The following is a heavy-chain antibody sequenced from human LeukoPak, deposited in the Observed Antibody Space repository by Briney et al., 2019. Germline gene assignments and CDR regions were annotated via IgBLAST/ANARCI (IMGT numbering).Heavy chain of an antibody. Sequence: ASVKVSCEVSGVSLSATSIHWVRQAPGQWLEWMGGFDPEDGESIFAQRFQGRFSMTEDTSTDTAYMELRSLRLEDTAVYYCATADKWEPLDYWGQGTLVTVSS. J-gene: IGHJ4*02. D-gene: IGHD1-26*01. CDR2: FDPEDGES. CDR1: GVSLSATS. V-gene: IGHV1-24*01. CDR3: ATADKWEPLDY.